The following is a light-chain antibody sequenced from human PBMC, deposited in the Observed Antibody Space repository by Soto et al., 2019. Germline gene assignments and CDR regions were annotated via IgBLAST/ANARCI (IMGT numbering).Light chain of an antibody. Sequence: QSVMTQPPSVSAAPGQTVTISRAGSSSNIGGNSVSWYQQLPGTAPKLLIYDDNKRPSGIPDRFSGSKSGTSATLGITGFQTGDEADYYCGSWDSSLSAYVFGTGTKLTVL. CDR1: SSNIGGNS. V-gene: IGLV1-51*01. CDR3: GSWDSSLSAYV. CDR2: DDN. J-gene: IGLJ1*01.